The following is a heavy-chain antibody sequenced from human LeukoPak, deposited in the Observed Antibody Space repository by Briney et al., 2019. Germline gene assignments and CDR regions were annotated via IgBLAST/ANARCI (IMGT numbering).Heavy chain of an antibody. V-gene: IGHV4-34*01. CDR1: GGSFSGYY. CDR3: ARAGGFFSPFGY. CDR2: INHSGST. J-gene: IGHJ4*02. Sequence: KPSETLSLTCAVYGGSFSGYYWSWIRQPPGKGLEWIGEINHSGSTNYNPSLKSRVTISVDTSKKQFSLKLSSVTAADTAVYYCARAGGFFSPFGYWGQGTLVTVSS. D-gene: IGHD3-16*01.